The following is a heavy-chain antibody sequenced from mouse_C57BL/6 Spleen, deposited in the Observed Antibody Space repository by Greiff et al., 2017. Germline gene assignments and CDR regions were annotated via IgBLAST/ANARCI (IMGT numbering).Heavy chain of an antibody. D-gene: IGHD2-1*01. J-gene: IGHJ2*01. CDR3: TREEFYGSYVVFDD. Sequence: VQLQQSGTVLARPGASVKMSCKTSGYTFTSYWMHWVKQRPGQGLEWIGAIYPGNSDTSYNQKFKGKAKLTAVTSASTAYMELSSLTTEDSAVYYCTREEFYGSYVVFDDWGQGTTLTVST. CDR1: GYTFTSYW. V-gene: IGHV1-5*01. CDR2: IYPGNSDT.